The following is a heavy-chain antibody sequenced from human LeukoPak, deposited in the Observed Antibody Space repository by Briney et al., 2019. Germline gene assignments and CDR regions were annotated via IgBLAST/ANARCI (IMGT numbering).Heavy chain of an antibody. CDR2: ISGSGGNT. CDR3: ARELELRSYYYYYMDV. V-gene: IGHV3-23*01. D-gene: IGHD1-7*01. CDR1: GFTFSTYA. J-gene: IGHJ6*03. Sequence: GGSLRLSCVASGFTFSTYAMSWVRQAPGKGLEWVSIISGSGGNTYSADSVKGRFTISRDNAKNSLYLQMNSLRAEDTAVYYCARELELRSYYYYYMDVWGKGTTVTVSS.